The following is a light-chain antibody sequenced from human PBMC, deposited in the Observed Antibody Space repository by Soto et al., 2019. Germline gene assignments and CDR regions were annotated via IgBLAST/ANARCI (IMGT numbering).Light chain of an antibody. CDR3: SLYTSNFSYV. CDR2: EVS. CDR1: SSDVGSYNR. Sequence: QSALTQPPSVSGSPGQSVTISCTGTSSDVGSYNRVCWYQQPPGTAPKLMIYEVSNRPSGVPDRFSGSKSGNTASLTISGLQAEDEADYYCSLYTSNFSYVFGTGTKLAVL. J-gene: IGLJ1*01. V-gene: IGLV2-18*01.